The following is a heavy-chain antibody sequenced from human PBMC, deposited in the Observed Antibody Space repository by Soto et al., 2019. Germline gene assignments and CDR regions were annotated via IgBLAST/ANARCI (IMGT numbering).Heavy chain of an antibody. CDR1: GGSISSYY. CDR3: AREYYDFWSGSALQYYMDV. CDR2: IYYSGST. V-gene: IGHV4-59*01. J-gene: IGHJ6*03. Sequence: PSETLSLTCTVSGGSISSYYWSWIRQPPGKGLEWIGYIYYSGSTNYNPSLKSRVTISVDTSKNQFSLKLSSVTAADTAVYYCAREYYDFWSGSALQYYMDVWGKGTTVTVSS. D-gene: IGHD3-3*01.